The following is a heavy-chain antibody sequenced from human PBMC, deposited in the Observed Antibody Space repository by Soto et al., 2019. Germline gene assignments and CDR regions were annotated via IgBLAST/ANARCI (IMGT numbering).Heavy chain of an antibody. V-gene: IGHV4-31*03. D-gene: IGHD5-18*01. J-gene: IGHJ5*02. Sequence: SETLSLTCSVSGAALNSGNYYWSWIRQVPGKGLEWIGHIYVTGAVDYNPSLRDRITISQDTSERQFSLNLRLVTAADTAVYYCARVRIDTKNYKWFDPWGQGTLGTVS. CDR3: ARVRIDTKNYKWFDP. CDR1: GAALNSGNYY. CDR2: IYVTGAV.